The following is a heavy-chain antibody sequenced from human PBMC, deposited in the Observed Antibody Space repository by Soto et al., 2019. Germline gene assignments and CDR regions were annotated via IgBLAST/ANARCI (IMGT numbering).Heavy chain of an antibody. CDR2: ISSSSSYI. J-gene: IGHJ3*02. CDR1: GFTFSSYS. Sequence: PGGSLRLSCAASGFTFSSYSMNWVLQAPGKGLEWVSSISSSSSYIYYADSVKGRFTISRDDAKNSLYLQMNSLRAEDTAVYYCARDRGVGTPLMGSIVVVPAAETHEFDTLCQGAVVTISS. D-gene: IGHD2-2*01. V-gene: IGHV3-21*01. CDR3: ARDRGVGTPLMGSIVVVPAAETHEFDT.